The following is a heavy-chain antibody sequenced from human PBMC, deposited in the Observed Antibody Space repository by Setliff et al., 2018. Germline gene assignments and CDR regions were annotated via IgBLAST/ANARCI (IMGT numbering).Heavy chain of an antibody. J-gene: IGHJ6*03. Sequence: SETLSLTCTVSNFSLTSGFFWAWVRQPPGKGLEWIATVYHRGSTDYKPSLKIRATISVDTSKNQFSLKLTSMTAADTAVYFCAREGRSSTRGWYMDAWGKGTSVTVSS. CDR1: NFSLTSGFF. CDR2: VYHRGST. D-gene: IGHD2-2*01. CDR3: AREGRSSTRGWYMDA. V-gene: IGHV4-38-2*02.